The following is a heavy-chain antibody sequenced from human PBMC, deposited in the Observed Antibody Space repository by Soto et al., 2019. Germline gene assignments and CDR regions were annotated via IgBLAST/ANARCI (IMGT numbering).Heavy chain of an antibody. D-gene: IGHD5-12*01. CDR2: ISGGSEST. CDR3: AKAFVYNYGGSGGHNHY. Sequence: EVQLLESGGGLVQPGGSLRLSCAASGFTFSSYAMSWVRQAPGKGLAWVSAISGGSESTYFADSVKGRFSISRDNSRNTLFLQMNTLRAQDTALYYCAKAFVYNYGGSGGHNHYLGQGTLVAVSS. CDR1: GFTFSSYA. V-gene: IGHV3-23*01. J-gene: IGHJ4*02.